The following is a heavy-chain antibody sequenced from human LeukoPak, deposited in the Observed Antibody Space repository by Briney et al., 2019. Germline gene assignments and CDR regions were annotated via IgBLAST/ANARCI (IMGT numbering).Heavy chain of an antibody. V-gene: IGHV3-21*01. CDR3: ARDWGIAVAGRDFDP. Sequence: GGSLRLSCAASGFTFSSYSMNWVRQAPGKGLEWVSSISSSSSYIYYAGSVKGRFTISRDNAKNSLYLQMNSLRAEDTAVYYCARDWGIAVAGRDFDPWGQGTLVTVSS. CDR1: GFTFSSYS. J-gene: IGHJ5*02. D-gene: IGHD6-19*01. CDR2: ISSSSSYI.